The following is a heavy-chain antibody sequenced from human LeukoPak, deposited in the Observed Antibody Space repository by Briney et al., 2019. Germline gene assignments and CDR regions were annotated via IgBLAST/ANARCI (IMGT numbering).Heavy chain of an antibody. CDR2: ISGTGSST. CDR1: GFTFSGYA. Sequence: PGGSLRLSCAVSGFTFSGYAMIWVRQAPGKGLEWVSGISGTGSSTHYADSVQGRLTISRDNSKSTLYLQMSSLRAEDTAVYYCGKDLSRYSGYDFRPDCWGQGTLVTVSS. CDR3: GKDLSRYSGYDFRPDC. J-gene: IGHJ4*02. V-gene: IGHV3-23*01. D-gene: IGHD5-12*01.